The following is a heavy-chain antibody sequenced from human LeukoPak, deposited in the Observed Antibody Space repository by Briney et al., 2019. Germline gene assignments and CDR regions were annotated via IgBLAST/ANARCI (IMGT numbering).Heavy chain of an antibody. D-gene: IGHD1-26*01. CDR1: GFTFSSYA. CDR3: ARDWEAY. Sequence: PEGSLRLSCAASGFTFSSYAVHWVRQAPGKGLEWVAVISYDGSNKYYADSVKGRFTISRDNSKNTLYLQMNNLRPEDTAVYYCARDWEAYWGQGTLVTVSS. J-gene: IGHJ4*02. V-gene: IGHV3-30-3*01. CDR2: ISYDGSNK.